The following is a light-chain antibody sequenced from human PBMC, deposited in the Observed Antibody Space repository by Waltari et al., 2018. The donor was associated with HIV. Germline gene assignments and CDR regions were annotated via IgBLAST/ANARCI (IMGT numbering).Light chain of an antibody. Sequence: DIQMTQSPSTLSASVGDRVTITCRARQSISTWLAWYQQQPGKAPKLLIYKASTLESGVPSRFSGSGSGTEFTLTISSLQPDDFATYYCQQYNRPWTFGQGTKVEIK. CDR3: QQYNRPWT. CDR2: KAS. V-gene: IGKV1-5*03. J-gene: IGKJ1*01. CDR1: QSISTW.